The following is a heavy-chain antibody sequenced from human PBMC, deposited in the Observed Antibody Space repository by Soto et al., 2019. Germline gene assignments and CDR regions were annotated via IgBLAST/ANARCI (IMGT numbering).Heavy chain of an antibody. V-gene: IGHV1-69*13. D-gene: IGHD5-18*01. J-gene: IGHJ6*02. CDR1: GGTFSTYA. Sequence: ASVKVSCKASGGTFSTYAINWVRQAPGQGLEWMGGIIPFFGTAHYAQKFQGRGTITADESTSTAYMELSSLRSEDTALYYCARGEAHRTIFIGYNYGAEYYYYAIDVWGQGTMVTVSS. CDR3: ARGEAHRTIFIGYNYGAEYYYYAIDV. CDR2: IIPFFGTA.